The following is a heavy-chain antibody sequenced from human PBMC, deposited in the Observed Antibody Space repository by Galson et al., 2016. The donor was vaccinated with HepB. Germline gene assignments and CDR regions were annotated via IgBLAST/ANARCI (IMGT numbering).Heavy chain of an antibody. V-gene: IGHV2-5*02. CDR2: IYWDDDR. J-gene: IGHJ4*02. Sequence: PALVKPTQILTLTCTVSGQSLQDSKVGVGWIRQPPGKAPEWLGIIYWDDDRRYSPSLKNRISIAQDTSKNEVVLTLANVEPGDTGTYYCARRLDSSGEPCFDYWGQGILVTVAS. CDR1: GQSLQDSKVG. D-gene: IGHD1-26*01. CDR3: ARRLDSSGEPCFDY.